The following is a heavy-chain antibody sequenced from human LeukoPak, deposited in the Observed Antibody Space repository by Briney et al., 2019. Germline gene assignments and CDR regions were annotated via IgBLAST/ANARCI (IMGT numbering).Heavy chain of an antibody. V-gene: IGHV3-74*01. J-gene: IGHJ4*02. CDR3: ARTTYGSGSYGDY. D-gene: IGHD3-10*01. CDR1: GFTFSSYG. Sequence: GGSLRLSCAASGFTFSSYGMHWVRQDPGKGLVWVSFINPDGSTTNYADSVKGRFTISRDNAKNALYLQMNSLRAEDTAVYYCARTTYGSGSYGDYWGQGTLVTVSS. CDR2: INPDGSTT.